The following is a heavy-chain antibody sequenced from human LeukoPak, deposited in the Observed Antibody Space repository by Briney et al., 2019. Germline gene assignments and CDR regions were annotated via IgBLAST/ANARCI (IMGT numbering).Heavy chain of an antibody. CDR1: GGSFSGYY. J-gene: IGHJ4*02. D-gene: IGHD3-10*01. CDR3: AGGPGTSMVRGVSPKY. CDR2: INHRGVT. V-gene: IGHV4-34*01. Sequence: PSETLSLTCAVYGGSFSGYYCWIRQPPGKGLEWIGEINHRGVTNYSPSLKSRVTISVDMSKNQFSLKLTSVAAADTAVYYCAGGPGTSMVRGVSPKYWGQGTLVTVSS.